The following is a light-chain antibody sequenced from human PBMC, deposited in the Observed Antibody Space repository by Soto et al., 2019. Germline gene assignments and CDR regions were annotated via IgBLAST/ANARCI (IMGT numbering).Light chain of an antibody. CDR1: QSVRSSY. Sequence: EIVLTQSPGTLSLSPGERANLSCRASQSVRSSYLAWYQQKPGQAPRLLIYGASSRATGIPDRFSGSGSGTDFTLTISRLEPEDFAVYYCQQYGSSSITFGQGTRLEIK. CDR3: QQYGSSSIT. CDR2: GAS. V-gene: IGKV3-20*01. J-gene: IGKJ5*01.